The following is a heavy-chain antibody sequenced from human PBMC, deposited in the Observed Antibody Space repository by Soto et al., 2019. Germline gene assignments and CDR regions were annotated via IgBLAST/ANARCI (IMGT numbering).Heavy chain of an antibody. D-gene: IGHD5-18*01. CDR3: ARDSSAPAMVENWFDP. J-gene: IGHJ5*02. V-gene: IGHV1-69*01. Sequence: QVQLVQSGAEVKKPGSSVKVSCKASGSTFSSYAISWVRQAPGQGLEWMGGIIPIFGTANYAQKFQGRVTITADESTSTAYMELSSLRSEDTAVYYCARDSSAPAMVENWFDPWGQGTLVTVSS. CDR1: GSTFSSYA. CDR2: IIPIFGTA.